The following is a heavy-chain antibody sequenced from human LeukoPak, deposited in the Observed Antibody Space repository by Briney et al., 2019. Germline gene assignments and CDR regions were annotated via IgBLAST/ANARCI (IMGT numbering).Heavy chain of an antibody. CDR2: IQTSGRV. J-gene: IGHJ4*02. V-gene: IGHV4-61*02. CDR3: ARDRGNGDYGDYFDS. D-gene: IGHD4-17*01. Sequence: PSQTLSLTCTVAIGFVTSGLNYWNWIRRPAGKGLECIGRIQTSGRVDYTPSVKSRVTVYRDTPKNLVSLQLTSVTAADTAVYYCARDRGNGDYGDYFDSWGQGTQVTVSS. CDR1: IGFVTSGLNY.